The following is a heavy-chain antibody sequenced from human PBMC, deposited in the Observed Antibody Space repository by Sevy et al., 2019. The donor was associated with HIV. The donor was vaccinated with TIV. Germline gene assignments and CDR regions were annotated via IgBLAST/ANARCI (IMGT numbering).Heavy chain of an antibody. D-gene: IGHD2-2*02. Sequence: ASVKVSCKASGYTFTDYYIHWVRQAPGQGLEWMGWINPKSGGTNYAQKFNGRVTMTRDTSISTAYMELGRLRSDDTAVYYCARVVEPAGIDPYYYGVDVWGPGATVTVSS. J-gene: IGHJ6*02. CDR1: GYTFTDYY. CDR3: ARVVEPAGIDPYYYGVDV. V-gene: IGHV1-2*02. CDR2: INPKSGGT.